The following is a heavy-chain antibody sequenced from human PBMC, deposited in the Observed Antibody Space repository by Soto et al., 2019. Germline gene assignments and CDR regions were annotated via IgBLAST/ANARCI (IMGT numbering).Heavy chain of an antibody. CDR3: ARGCTVATLGGGMDV. Sequence: QLQLQESGPGLMKPSETLSLTCTVSGGSISGSSYYWGWIRQPPGTGLAWSGSVYYNGNTYSDPSLQSRVPICVDTSRDQFAQKLSSVTAADTAVDYCARGCTVATLGGGMDVWGQGTTVPVSS. V-gene: IGHV4-39*01. CDR2: VYYNGNT. CDR1: GGSISGSSYY. D-gene: IGHD3-16*01. J-gene: IGHJ6*02.